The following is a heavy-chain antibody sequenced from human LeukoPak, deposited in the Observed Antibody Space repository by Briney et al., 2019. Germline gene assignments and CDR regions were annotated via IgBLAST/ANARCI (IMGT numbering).Heavy chain of an antibody. Sequence: PGGSLRLSCAASEFSLSTYDMNWVRQAPGKGLEWVSYISRSGSTIYYADSLRGRFTISRDNAKNSLYLQMNSLRAEDTAVYYCARNLYGDYGGYFDYWGQGTLVTVSS. CDR3: ARNLYGDYGGYFDY. D-gene: IGHD4-17*01. CDR1: EFSLSTYD. J-gene: IGHJ4*02. CDR2: ISRSGSTI. V-gene: IGHV3-48*03.